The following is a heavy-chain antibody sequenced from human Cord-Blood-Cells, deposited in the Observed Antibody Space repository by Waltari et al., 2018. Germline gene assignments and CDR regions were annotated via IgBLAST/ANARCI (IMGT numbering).Heavy chain of an antibody. V-gene: IGHV4-34*01. Sequence: QVQLQQWGAGLLKPSETLSLTCAVYGGSFSGYYWSWIRQPPGKGLEWIGEINHSGSTTYNPSLKSRVTISVDTSKNQFSLKLSSVTAADTAVYYCARGQLWAAPDYWGQGTLVTVSS. CDR1: GGSFSGYY. CDR3: ARGQLWAAPDY. J-gene: IGHJ4*02. CDR2: INHSGST. D-gene: IGHD5-18*01.